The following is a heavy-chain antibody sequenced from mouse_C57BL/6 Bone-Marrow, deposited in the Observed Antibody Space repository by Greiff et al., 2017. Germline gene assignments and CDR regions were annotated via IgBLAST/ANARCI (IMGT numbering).Heavy chain of an antibody. D-gene: IGHD2-5*01. CDR1: GYAFSSSW. CDR2: IYPGDGDT. Sequence: VQLQQSGPELVKPGASVKISCKASGYAFSSSWMNWVKQRPGKGLEWIGRIYPGDGDTNYNGKVKGKATLTADKSSSTAYMQLSSLTSEDSAVYFCARVYSNPYYYAMDYWGQGTSVTVSS. V-gene: IGHV1-82*01. CDR3: ARVYSNPYYYAMDY. J-gene: IGHJ4*01.